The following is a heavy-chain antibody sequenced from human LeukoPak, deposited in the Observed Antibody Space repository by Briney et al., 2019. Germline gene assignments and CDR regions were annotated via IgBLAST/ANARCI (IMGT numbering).Heavy chain of an antibody. Sequence: GGSLRLSCAASGFTFSSYWMHWVRQAPGKGLVWVSRIKSDGSTNYADSVKGRLTISRDNAKNTLSLQMHSLRAEDTGVYYCARAPSEIGGYYPEYFRYYGEGTLVTVSS. CDR3: ARAPSEIGGYYPEYFRY. CDR2: IKSDGST. V-gene: IGHV3-74*01. J-gene: IGHJ1*01. CDR1: GFTFSSYW. D-gene: IGHD3-22*01.